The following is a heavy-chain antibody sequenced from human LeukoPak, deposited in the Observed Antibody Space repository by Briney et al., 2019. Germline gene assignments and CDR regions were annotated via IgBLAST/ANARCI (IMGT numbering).Heavy chain of an antibody. CDR1: GGSISSSSYY. CDR3: ARVYYSSSYDYWYFDL. V-gene: IGHV4-39*07. J-gene: IGHJ2*01. D-gene: IGHD6-13*01. CDR2: IYYSGST. Sequence: SETLSLTCTVSGGSISSSSYYWGWIRQPPGKGLEWIGSIYYSGSTYYNRSLKSRVTISVDTSKNQFSLKLSSVTAADTAVYYCARVYYSSSYDYWYFDLWGRGTLVTVSS.